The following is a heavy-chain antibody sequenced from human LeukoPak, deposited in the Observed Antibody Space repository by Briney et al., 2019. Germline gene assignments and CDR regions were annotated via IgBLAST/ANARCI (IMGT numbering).Heavy chain of an antibody. V-gene: IGHV5-51*01. J-gene: IGHJ4*02. Sequence: GESLKISCKGSGYNFTNYWIAWVRQMLGKGLEWMGIIYPGDSDTRYNPSFQGQVTISADKSISTSDLQWSSLKASDTAIYCCARLEYNYDFGYWGQGTLVTVSS. CDR2: IYPGDSDT. D-gene: IGHD5-24*01. CDR3: ARLEYNYDFGY. CDR1: GYNFTNYW.